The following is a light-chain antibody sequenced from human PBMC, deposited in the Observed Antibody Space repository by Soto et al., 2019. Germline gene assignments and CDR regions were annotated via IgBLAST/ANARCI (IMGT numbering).Light chain of an antibody. Sequence: DIQMTQSPSTLSASVGDRVTITCRASQSIKNWLAWYQQKPGEAPKLLIYKASTLESGVPSRFSGSGSGTEFTLTIGCLXPDDVATYYCQQYNSYSQFTFGPGTKVDIK. V-gene: IGKV1-5*03. J-gene: IGKJ3*01. CDR3: QQYNSYSQFT. CDR2: KAS. CDR1: QSIKNW.